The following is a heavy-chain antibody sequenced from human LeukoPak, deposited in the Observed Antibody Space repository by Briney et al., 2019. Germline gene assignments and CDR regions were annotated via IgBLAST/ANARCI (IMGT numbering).Heavy chain of an antibody. V-gene: IGHV3-23*01. D-gene: IGHD6-13*01. Sequence: GGSLRLSCAASRFTFSSYAMSWVSQAPGKGLEWVSAIRGSGGSTYYADSVKGRFTISRDNSKNTLYLQMNSLRAEDTAVYYCAKDSIAAAGGPRPFDYWGQGTLVTVSS. CDR1: RFTFSSYA. CDR3: AKDSIAAAGGPRPFDY. CDR2: IRGSGGST. J-gene: IGHJ4*02.